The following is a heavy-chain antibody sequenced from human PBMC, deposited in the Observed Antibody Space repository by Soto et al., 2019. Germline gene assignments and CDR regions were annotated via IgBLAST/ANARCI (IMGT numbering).Heavy chain of an antibody. CDR2: IYYSGST. CDR3: ARGKMATSQGWKLYFDY. J-gene: IGHJ4*02. D-gene: IGHD5-12*01. CDR1: GASVSSETHF. V-gene: IGHV4-31*03. Sequence: SETLSLTCTVSGASVSSETHFWSWIRQHPGKGLEWIGYIYYSGSTYYNPSLESRITISVDTSKNQFSLKLSSVSAADTAVYYCARGKMATSQGWKLYFDYWGRGTLVTVSS.